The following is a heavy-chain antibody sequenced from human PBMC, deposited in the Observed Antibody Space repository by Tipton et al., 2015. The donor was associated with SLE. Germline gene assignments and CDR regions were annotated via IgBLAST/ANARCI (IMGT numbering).Heavy chain of an antibody. Sequence: SGFTFSTYDMNWVRQAPGKGLEWVSVIYSGGSTYYADSVKGRFTISRDNSKNTLYLQMNSLRAEDTAVYYCARDSGYYFDYWGQGTLVTVSS. CDR1: GFTFSTYD. V-gene: IGHV3-66*02. CDR3: ARDSGYYFDY. J-gene: IGHJ4*02. CDR2: IYSGGST.